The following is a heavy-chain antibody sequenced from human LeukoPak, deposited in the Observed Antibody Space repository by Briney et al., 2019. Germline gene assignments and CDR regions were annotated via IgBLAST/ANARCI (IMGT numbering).Heavy chain of an antibody. J-gene: IGHJ4*02. CDR1: GYSFTTSW. D-gene: IGHD4-17*01. V-gene: IGHV5-51*01. CDR2: VFPADSDA. Sequence: GESLKISCKGSGYSFTTSWIGWVRQIPGKGLEWMGIVFPADSDARYSPSFQGQVTFSADKSISTAYLQWSSLKASDSAMYYCERHGGAFDYWGQGTLVTVSS. CDR3: ERHGGAFDY.